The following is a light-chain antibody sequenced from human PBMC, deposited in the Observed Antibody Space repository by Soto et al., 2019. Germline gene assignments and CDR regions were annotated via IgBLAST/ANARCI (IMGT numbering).Light chain of an antibody. J-gene: IGKJ4*01. CDR3: QQSYSLTLT. V-gene: IGKV1-39*01. CDR1: QSISSY. CDR2: AAS. Sequence: DIPMTQSPSSLSASVGDRVTITCRASQSISSYLNWYQQKPGKAPKLLIYAASSLQSGVPSRFSGSGSGTDITLTISSLQPEDFATYYCQQSYSLTLTFGGGTKVEIK.